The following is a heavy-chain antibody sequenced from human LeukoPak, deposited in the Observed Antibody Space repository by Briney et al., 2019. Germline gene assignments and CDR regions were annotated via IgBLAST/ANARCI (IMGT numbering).Heavy chain of an antibody. D-gene: IGHD5-12*01. CDR2: IYTSGST. CDR3: AREPSGYDYGVYDY. CDR1: GGSISSGSYY. J-gene: IGHJ4*02. V-gene: IGHV4-61*02. Sequence: SETPSLTCTVSGGSISSGSYYWSWIRQPAGKGLEWTGRIYTSGSTNYNPSLKSRVTISVDTSKNQFSLKLSSVTAADTAVYYCAREPSGYDYGVYDYWGQGTLVTVSS.